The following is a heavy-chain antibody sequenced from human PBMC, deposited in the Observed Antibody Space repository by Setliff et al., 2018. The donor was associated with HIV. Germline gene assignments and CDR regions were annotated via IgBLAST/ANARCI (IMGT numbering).Heavy chain of an antibody. CDR2: IYYSGRT. CDR1: GGSISSGGYY. V-gene: IGHV4-31*03. D-gene: IGHD3-22*01. CDR3: ARDGGYYYDSSGYSPKDAFDI. J-gene: IGHJ3*02. Sequence: PSETLSLTCTVSGGSISSGGYYWSWIRQHPGKGREWLGYIYYSGRTYYNPSRRGRVTISVDTSKNQFSVNLSSVTAADTAVYDCARDGGYYYDSSGYSPKDAFDIWGQGTLVTVSS.